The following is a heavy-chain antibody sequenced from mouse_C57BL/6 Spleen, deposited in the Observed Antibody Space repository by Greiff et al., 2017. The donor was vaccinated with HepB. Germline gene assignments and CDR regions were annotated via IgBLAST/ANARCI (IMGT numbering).Heavy chain of an antibody. Sequence: EVKLMESGAELVRPGSSVKMSCKTSGYTFTSYGINWVKQRPGQGLEWIGYIYIGNGYTEYNEKFKGKATLTSDTSSSTAYMQLSSLTSEDSAIYFCARSYYYGSSGAMDYWGQGTSVTVSS. V-gene: IGHV1-58*01. CDR2: IYIGNGYT. CDR1: GYTFTSYG. J-gene: IGHJ4*01. D-gene: IGHD1-1*01. CDR3: ARSYYYGSSGAMDY.